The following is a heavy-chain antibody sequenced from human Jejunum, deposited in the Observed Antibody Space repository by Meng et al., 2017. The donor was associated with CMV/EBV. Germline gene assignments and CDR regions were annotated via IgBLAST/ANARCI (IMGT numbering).Heavy chain of an antibody. CDR2: LNVVNGDT. CDR1: GYRFNSYS. Sequence: SCKASGYRFNSYSIHWVRRAPGHRLEWMGWLNVVNGDTAYSQTLQGRVTFTRDTSASTAYMELYSLRSEDTAVYYCARRQADAEVFDYWGQGTLVTVSS. J-gene: IGHJ4*02. CDR3: ARRQADAEVFDY. V-gene: IGHV1-3*01.